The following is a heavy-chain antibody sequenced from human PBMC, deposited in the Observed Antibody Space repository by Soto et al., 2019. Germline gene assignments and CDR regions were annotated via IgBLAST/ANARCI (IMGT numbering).Heavy chain of an antibody. CDR2: INHSGTT. D-gene: IGHD3-3*01. CDR1: GGSLSCDY. J-gene: IGHJ3*02. CDR3: ARGLYDLRSGDRFDI. Sequence: PPETLSLTCAVYGGSLSCDYGRWIRQPLGKGLEWIGEINHSGTTNYNPSIKSRLIISVDTSRNQFSLRLTSVTAADTAVYYCARGLYDLRSGDRFDIWGQGTVVT. V-gene: IGHV4-34*01.